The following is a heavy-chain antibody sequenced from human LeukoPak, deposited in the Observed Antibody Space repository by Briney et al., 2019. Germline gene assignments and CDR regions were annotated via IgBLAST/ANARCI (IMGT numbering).Heavy chain of an antibody. CDR2: INNDGSYI. D-gene: IGHD5-24*01. CDR1: GFTFSSYV. Sequence: GGSLRLSCTASGFTFSSYVMSWVRQAPGKGLEWVSRINNDGSYINYAESVKGRFTLSRDNTKNTLTLQMNSLRAEDTAVYFCVRDGSAYNFDYWGQGVLVTVSS. J-gene: IGHJ4*02. V-gene: IGHV3-74*01. CDR3: VRDGSAYNFDY.